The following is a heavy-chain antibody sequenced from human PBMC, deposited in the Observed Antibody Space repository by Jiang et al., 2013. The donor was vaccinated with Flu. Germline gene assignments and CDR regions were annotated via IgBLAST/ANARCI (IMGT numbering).Heavy chain of an antibody. CDR1: VAPSAVVVTT. CDR2: IYYSGST. Sequence: GLVKPSETLSLDPALSLVAPSAVVVTTGAGSARPPGKGLEWIGSIYYSGSTYYNPSLKSRVTISVDTSKNQFSLKLSSVTAADTAVYYCARDFTLNDFWSGYYYYYYGMDVWGQGTTVTVSS. V-gene: IGHV4-39*07. D-gene: IGHD3-3*01. CDR3: ARDFTLNDFWSGYYYYYYGMDV. J-gene: IGHJ6*02.